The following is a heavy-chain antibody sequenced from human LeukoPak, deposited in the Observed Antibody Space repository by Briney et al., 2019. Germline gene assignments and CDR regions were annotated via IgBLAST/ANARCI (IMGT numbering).Heavy chain of an antibody. CDR2: IYYSGST. CDR1: GGSISSSSYY. J-gene: IGHJ3*02. D-gene: IGHD3-3*01. CDR3: ARREKHYDFWSGYFPDAFDI. V-gene: IGHV4-39*01. Sequence: SETLSLTCTVSGGSISSSSYYWGWIRQPPGKGLEWIGSIYYSGSTYYNPSLKSRVTISVDTSKNQFSLKLSSVTAADTAVYYCARREKHYDFWSGYFPDAFDIWGQGTMVTVSS.